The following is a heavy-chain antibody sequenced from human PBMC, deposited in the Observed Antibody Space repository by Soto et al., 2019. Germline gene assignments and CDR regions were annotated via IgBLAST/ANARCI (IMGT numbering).Heavy chain of an antibody. CDR1: GFSLTTSGVG. Sequence: QITLKESGPTLVKPTQTLTLTCTFSGFSLTTSGVGVGWIRQPPGKALEWLALIYWDDVKSYGPSLKSRLTIXKXXSKNQVVLTMTNMDPMDTATYYCEHLYDSSGYFDYWGQGTLVTVSS. V-gene: IGHV2-5*05. J-gene: IGHJ4*02. CDR2: IYWDDVK. CDR3: EHLYDSSGYFDY. D-gene: IGHD3-22*01.